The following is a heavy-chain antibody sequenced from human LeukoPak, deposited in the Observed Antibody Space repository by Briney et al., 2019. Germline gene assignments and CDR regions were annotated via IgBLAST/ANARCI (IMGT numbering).Heavy chain of an antibody. V-gene: IGHV1-46*01. CDR2: INPSGGST. D-gene: IGHD6-6*01. J-gene: IGHJ5*02. Sequence: ASVKVSCKASGYTFTSYYMHWVRQAPGQGLEWMGIINPSGGSTSYAQKFQGRVTMTRDTSTSTVYMELSSLRSEDTAVYYCARGLWEQLVRWRNWFDPWGQGTLVTVSS. CDR3: ARGLWEQLVRWRNWFDP. CDR1: GYTFTSYY.